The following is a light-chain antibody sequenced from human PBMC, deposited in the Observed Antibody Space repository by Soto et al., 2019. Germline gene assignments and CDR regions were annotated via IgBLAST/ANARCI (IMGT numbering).Light chain of an antibody. CDR3: QQYNSYST. J-gene: IGKJ1*01. V-gene: IGKV1-5*03. CDR1: QSISSW. CDR2: KAS. Sequence: DIQMTQSPSTPSASVGDRGTITFRASQSISSWLAWYQQKPGKAPKLLIYKASSLESGVPSRFSGSGSGTEFTLTISSLQPDDFATYYCQQYNSYSTFGQGTKVDIK.